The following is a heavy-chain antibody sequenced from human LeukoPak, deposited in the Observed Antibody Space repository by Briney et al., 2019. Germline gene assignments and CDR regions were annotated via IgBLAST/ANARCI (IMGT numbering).Heavy chain of an antibody. D-gene: IGHD3-22*01. CDR1: GGSISSYY. CDR2: IYYSGST. CDR3: ARGYYYDSSGYGH. J-gene: IGHJ1*01. Sequence: SETLSLTCTVSGGSISSYYWSWIRQPPGKGLEWIGYIYYSGSTNYNPSLKSRVTISVDTPKNQFSLKLSSVTAADTAVYYCARGYYYDSSGYGHWGQGTLVTVSS. V-gene: IGHV4-59*01.